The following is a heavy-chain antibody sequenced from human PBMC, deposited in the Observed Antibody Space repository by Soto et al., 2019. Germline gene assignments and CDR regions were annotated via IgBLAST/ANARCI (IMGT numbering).Heavy chain of an antibody. CDR3: AKLPLYETLTGYLNYCDY. Sequence: PVGSLRLSCAASGFTFSSYAMSWVRQAPGKGLEWVSSVSGSGGSTYYADSVKGRFTISRDNSKNTLYLQMNSLRAEDTAVYFFAKLPLYETLTGYLNYCDYRAPRIPVTGSS. CDR2: VSGSGGST. CDR1: GFTFSSYA. D-gene: IGHD3-9*01. J-gene: IGHJ4*02. V-gene: IGHV3-23*01.